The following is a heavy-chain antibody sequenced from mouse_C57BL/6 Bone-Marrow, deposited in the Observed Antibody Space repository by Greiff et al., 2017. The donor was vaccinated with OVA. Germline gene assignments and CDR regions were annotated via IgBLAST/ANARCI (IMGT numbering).Heavy chain of an antibody. CDR2: ISNGGGST. V-gene: IGHV5-12*01. CDR1: GFTFSDYY. D-gene: IGHD2-12*01. J-gene: IGHJ1*03. CDR3: ARQAFAYDGGWWYFDV. Sequence: EVKLVESGGGLVQPGGSLKLSCAASGFTFSDYYMYWVRQTPEKRLEWVAYISNGGGSTYYPDTVKGRFTISRDNAKNTLYLQMSRLKSEDTAMYYCARQAFAYDGGWWYFDVWGTGTTVTVSS.